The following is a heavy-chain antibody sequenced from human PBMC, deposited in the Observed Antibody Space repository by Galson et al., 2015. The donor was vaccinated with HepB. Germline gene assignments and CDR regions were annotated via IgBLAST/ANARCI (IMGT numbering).Heavy chain of an antibody. CDR3: ARGRGYGRTVKKNFYFHMDV. Sequence: SLRLSCAASGFPLSDYHTSWIRQAPGKGLELVSYIDSGRTTIYYADSVKGRFTISRDTARNSLYLQINSLRADDTAVYYCARGRGYGRTVKKNFYFHMDVGGKGTTVTVSS. V-gene: IGHV3-11*01. CDR2: IDSGRTTI. D-gene: IGHD3-3*01. J-gene: IGHJ6*03. CDR1: GFPLSDYH.